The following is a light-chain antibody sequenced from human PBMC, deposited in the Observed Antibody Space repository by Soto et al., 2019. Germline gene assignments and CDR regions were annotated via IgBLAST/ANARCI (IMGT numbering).Light chain of an antibody. J-gene: IGKJ4*01. CDR3: QHLNSYPRALS. CDR1: QGISSH. Sequence: DIQLTQSPAFLSASLGDRVTISCRASQGISSHLAWYQQKPVKAPELLIYAASTLQSGVPSRFSGSGSGTEFTLTISSLQPEAFATSFCQHLNSYPRALSFGGGTQVEIK. CDR2: AAS. V-gene: IGKV1-9*01.